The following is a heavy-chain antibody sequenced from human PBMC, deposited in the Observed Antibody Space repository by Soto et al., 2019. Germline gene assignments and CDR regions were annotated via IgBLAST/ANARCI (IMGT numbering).Heavy chain of an antibody. CDR2: FDPEDGET. Sequence: GASVKVSCKVSGYTLTELSMHWVRQAPGKGLEWMGGFDPEDGETIYAQKFQGRVTMTEDTSTDTAYMELSSLRSEDTAVYYCSTDLMRRWASSTDYWGQGTLVTGSS. J-gene: IGHJ4*02. V-gene: IGHV1-24*01. CDR1: GYTLTELS. CDR3: STDLMRRWASSTDY. D-gene: IGHD2-2*01.